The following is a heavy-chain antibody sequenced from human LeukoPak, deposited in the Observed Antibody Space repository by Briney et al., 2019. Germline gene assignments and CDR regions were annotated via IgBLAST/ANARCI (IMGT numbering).Heavy chain of an antibody. CDR2: IIPIFGTA. J-gene: IGHJ4*02. Sequence: SVKVSCKASGGTLSSYVISWVRQAPRQGLEWMGGIIPIFGTANYAQKFQGRVTITADESTSTAYMELSRLRSEDTAVYSCARVGVFVEMATIGGFDYWGQGTLVTVSS. CDR3: ARVGVFVEMATIGGFDY. CDR1: GGTLSSYV. V-gene: IGHV1-69*13. D-gene: IGHD5-24*01.